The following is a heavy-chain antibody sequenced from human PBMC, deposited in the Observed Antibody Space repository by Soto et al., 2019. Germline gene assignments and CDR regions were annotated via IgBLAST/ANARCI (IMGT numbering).Heavy chain of an antibody. CDR2: ISYDGSNK. V-gene: IGHV3-30-3*01. J-gene: IGHJ4*02. CDR1: GFTFSSYA. Sequence: QVQLVESGGGVVQPGRSLRLSCAASGFTFSSYAMHWVRQAPGKGLEWVAVISYDGSNKYYADSVKGRFTISRDNSKNTLYLQMNSLRAEDTAVYYCARSQYYDFWSGYYPFDYWGQGTLVTVSS. D-gene: IGHD3-3*01. CDR3: ARSQYYDFWSGYYPFDY.